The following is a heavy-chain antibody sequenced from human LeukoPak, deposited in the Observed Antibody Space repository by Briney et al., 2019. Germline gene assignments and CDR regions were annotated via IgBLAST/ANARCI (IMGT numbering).Heavy chain of an antibody. V-gene: IGHV7-4-1*02. CDR3: ARGLSDYYYDSSGYPL. Sequence: ASVKVSCKASGYTSTGYAMNWVRQAPGQGLEWMGWINTNTGNPTYAQGFTGRFVFSLDTSVSTAYLQISGLKAEDTAVYYCARGLSDYYYDSSGYPLWGQGTLVTVSS. J-gene: IGHJ4*02. D-gene: IGHD3-22*01. CDR2: INTNTGNP. CDR1: GYTSTGYA.